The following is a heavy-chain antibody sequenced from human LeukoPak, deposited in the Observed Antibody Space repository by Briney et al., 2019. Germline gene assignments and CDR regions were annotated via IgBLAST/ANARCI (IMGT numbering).Heavy chain of an antibody. J-gene: IGHJ4*02. CDR3: ARDAYMVRGVIGSPDY. Sequence: PGGSLRLSCAASGFTFSSYSMNWVRQAPGKGLEWVSSISSSSSYIYYADSVKGRFTISRDSAKNSLYLQMNSLRAEDTAVYYCARDAYMVRGVIGSPDYWGQGTLVTVSS. CDR1: GFTFSSYS. V-gene: IGHV3-21*01. D-gene: IGHD3-10*01. CDR2: ISSSSSYI.